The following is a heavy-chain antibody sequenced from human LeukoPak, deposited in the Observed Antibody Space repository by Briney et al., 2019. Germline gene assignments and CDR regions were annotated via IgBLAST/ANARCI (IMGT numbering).Heavy chain of an antibody. J-gene: IGHJ4*02. V-gene: IGHV4-61*05. D-gene: IGHD6-19*01. CDR2: IYYSGST. CDR3: ARHVVAGSPFDY. Sequence: SETLSLTCTVSGGSISSSSYYWGWIRQPPGKGLEWIGYIYYSGSTNYNPSLKSRVTISVDTSKNQFSLKLSSVTAADTAVYYCARHVVAGSPFDYWGQGTLVTVSS. CDR1: GGSISSSSYY.